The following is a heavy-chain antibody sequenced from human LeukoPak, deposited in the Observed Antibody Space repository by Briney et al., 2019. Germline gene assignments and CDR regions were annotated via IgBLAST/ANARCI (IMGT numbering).Heavy chain of an antibody. D-gene: IGHD3-22*01. J-gene: IGHJ3*02. Sequence: PSQTLSLTCTVSGGSISSGGYYWSWIRQHPGKGLEWIGYIYYSGSTYYNPSLKSRVTISVDTSKNQFSLKLSSVTAADTAVYYCARSSGYYYDSSGYYYEAFDIWGQGTMVTVSS. V-gene: IGHV4-31*03. CDR1: GGSISSGGYY. CDR2: IYYSGST. CDR3: ARSSGYYYDSSGYYYEAFDI.